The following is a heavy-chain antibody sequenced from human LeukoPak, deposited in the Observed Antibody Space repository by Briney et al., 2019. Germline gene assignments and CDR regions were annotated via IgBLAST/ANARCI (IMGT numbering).Heavy chain of an antibody. J-gene: IGHJ3*02. D-gene: IGHD2-2*01. CDR1: GFTFSSYG. V-gene: IGHV3-33*01. Sequence: PGGSLRLSCAASGFTFSSYGMHWVRQAPGKGLEWVAVIWYDGSNKYYADSVKGRFTISRDNSKNTLYLQMNSLRAEDTAVYYCARVGCSTTSCFIEAFDIWGQGTMVTVSS. CDR2: IWYDGSNK. CDR3: ARVGCSTTSCFIEAFDI.